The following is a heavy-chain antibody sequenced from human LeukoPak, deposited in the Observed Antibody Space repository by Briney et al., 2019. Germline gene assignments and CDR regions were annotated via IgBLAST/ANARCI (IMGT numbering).Heavy chain of an antibody. CDR1: GGSISSGGYS. D-gene: IGHD2-2*01. CDR2: IYHSGST. J-gene: IGHJ4*02. CDR3: AGPGYCSSTSCYPTFDY. V-gene: IGHV4-30-2*05. Sequence: SETLSLTCAVSGGSISSGGYSWSWIRQPPGKGLEWIGYIYHSGSTYYNPSLKSRVTISVDTSKNQFSLKLSSVTAADTAVYYCAGPGYCSSTSCYPTFDYWGQGTLVTVSS.